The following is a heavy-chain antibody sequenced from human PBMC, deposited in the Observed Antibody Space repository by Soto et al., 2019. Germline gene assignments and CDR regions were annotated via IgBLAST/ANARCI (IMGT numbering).Heavy chain of an antibody. J-gene: IGHJ4*02. CDR3: ARGGTTVTDF. V-gene: IGHV3-11*06. Sequence: QVQLVESGGGLVKPGGSLRLSCVASGFTSNDYYMSWIRQAPGKGLEWVSYISSSSGYTNYADSVKGRFTTSRDNARNSLYLQMNSLRAEDTAVYYCARGGTTVTDFWGQGTLVTVSS. CDR1: GFTSNDYY. D-gene: IGHD4-17*01. CDR2: ISSSSGYT.